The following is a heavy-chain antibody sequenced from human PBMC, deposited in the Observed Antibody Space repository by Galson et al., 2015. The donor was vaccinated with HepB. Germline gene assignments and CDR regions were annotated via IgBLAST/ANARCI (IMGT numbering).Heavy chain of an antibody. D-gene: IGHD3-10*01. CDR2: IIPIFGIA. Sequence: SVKVSCKASGGTFSSYAISWVRQAPGQGLEWMGGIIPIFGIANYAQKFQGRVTITADESTSTAYMELSSLRSEDTAVYYCASGRFGEADPKLCYWGQGTLVTVSS. CDR1: GGTFSSYA. CDR3: ASGRFGEADPKLCY. J-gene: IGHJ4*02. V-gene: IGHV1-69*13.